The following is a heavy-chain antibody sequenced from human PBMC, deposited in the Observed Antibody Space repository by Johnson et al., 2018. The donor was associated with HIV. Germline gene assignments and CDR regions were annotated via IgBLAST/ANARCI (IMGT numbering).Heavy chain of an antibody. Sequence: VQLVESGGGLVQPGGSLRLSCAASGFSDHYISSSGSTIYYADSVKGRFTISRDNSKNTLYLQMGSLRAEDMAVYYCARRFYDSSGAGFDIWGQGTMVTVSS. CDR3: ARRFYDSSGAGFDI. CDR2: ISSSGSTI. V-gene: IGHV3-64*07. J-gene: IGHJ3*02. CDR1: GF. D-gene: IGHD3-22*01.